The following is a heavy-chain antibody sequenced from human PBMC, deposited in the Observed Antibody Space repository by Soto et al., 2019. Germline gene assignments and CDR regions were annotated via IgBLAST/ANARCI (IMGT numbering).Heavy chain of an antibody. V-gene: IGHV4-59*08. CDR1: GGSLSSYY. D-gene: IGHD2-15*01. Sequence: SETLYLTCTVSGGSLSSYYWHWIRQPPGKGRECIGYIYYSGSTNSNPSLKSRATISVDTSKNQFSVKLSSVTAADAAVYYCARHTPAISIANHWGQGTLVNVSS. CDR3: ARHTPAISIANH. J-gene: IGHJ4*02. CDR2: IYYSGST.